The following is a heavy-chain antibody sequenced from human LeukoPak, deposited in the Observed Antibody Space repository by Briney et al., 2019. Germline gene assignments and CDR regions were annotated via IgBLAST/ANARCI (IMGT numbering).Heavy chain of an antibody. CDR2: IIPIFGTA. Sequence: SVKVSCKASGGTFSSYAISWERQAPGQGLEWMGGIIPIFGTANYAQKFQGRVTITADKSTSTAYMELSSLRSEDTAVYYCARVAAADSFGMDVWGKGTTVTVSS. CDR1: GGTFSSYA. D-gene: IGHD6-13*01. V-gene: IGHV1-69*06. J-gene: IGHJ6*04. CDR3: ARVAAADSFGMDV.